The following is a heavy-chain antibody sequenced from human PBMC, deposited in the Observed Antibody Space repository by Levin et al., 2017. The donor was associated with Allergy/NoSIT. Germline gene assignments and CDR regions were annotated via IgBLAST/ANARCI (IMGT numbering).Heavy chain of an antibody. Sequence: GGSLRLSCAASGFTFSSYWMSWVRQAPGKGLEWVANIKQDGSEKYYVDSVKGRFTISRDNAKNSLYLQMNSLRAEDTAVYYCARDRYDYVWGSYRYTVFADYWGQGTLVTVSS. CDR3: ARDRYDYVWGSYRYTVFADY. CDR2: IKQDGSEK. J-gene: IGHJ4*02. D-gene: IGHD3-16*02. CDR1: GFTFSSYW. V-gene: IGHV3-7*01.